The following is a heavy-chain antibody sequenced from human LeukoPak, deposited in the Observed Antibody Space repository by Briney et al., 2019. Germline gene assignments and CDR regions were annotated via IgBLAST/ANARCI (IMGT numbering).Heavy chain of an antibody. CDR1: GFTFSSYS. J-gene: IGHJ6*02. Sequence: GGSLRLSCAASGFTFSSYSMNWVRQAPGKGLEWVSSISSSSSYIYYADSVKGRFTISRGNAKNSLYLQMNSLRAEDTAVYYCARYMDTAMVSYYYYYYGMDVWGQGTTVTVSS. CDR2: ISSSSSYI. CDR3: ARYMDTAMVSYYYYYYGMDV. V-gene: IGHV3-21*01. D-gene: IGHD5-18*01.